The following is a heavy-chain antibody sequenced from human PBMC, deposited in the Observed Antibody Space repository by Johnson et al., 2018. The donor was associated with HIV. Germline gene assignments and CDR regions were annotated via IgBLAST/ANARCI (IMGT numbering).Heavy chain of an antibody. J-gene: IGHJ3*02. CDR3: ARDRLGGMVTHFDI. CDR1: GFTFSDYY. D-gene: IGHD5-18*01. V-gene: IGHV3-11*04. Sequence: QVQLVESGGGLVQPGGSLRLSCAASGFTFSDYYMRWIRQAPGKGLEWVSYISRTGSTKYYADSVKGRFTISRDNAKNSLYLPMNSLRAEDTAVYYCARDRLGGMVTHFDIWGQGTMVTVSS. CDR2: ISRTGSTK.